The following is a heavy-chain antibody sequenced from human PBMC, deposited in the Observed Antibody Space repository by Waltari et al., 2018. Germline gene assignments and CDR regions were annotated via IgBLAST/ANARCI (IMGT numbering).Heavy chain of an antibody. CDR1: GGSISSSSYY. V-gene: IGHV4-39*07. CDR2: IYYSGST. Sequence: QLQLQESGPGLVKPSETLSLTCTVSGGSISSSSYYWGWISQPPGKGLEWIGSIYYSGSTYYTPSLKSRVTISVDTSKNQFSLKLSSVTAADTAVYYCARDWYDSSGWCYFDYCGQGTLVTVSS. CDR3: ARDWYDSSGWCYFDY. J-gene: IGHJ4*02. D-gene: IGHD3-22*01.